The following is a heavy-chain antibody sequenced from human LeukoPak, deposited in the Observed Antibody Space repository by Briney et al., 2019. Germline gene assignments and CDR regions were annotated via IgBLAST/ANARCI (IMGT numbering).Heavy chain of an antibody. V-gene: IGHV4-39*01. D-gene: IGHD6-6*01. CDR2: IYYSGST. Sequence: SETLSLTCTVSGGSISSSSYYWGWIRQPPGKGLEWIGSIYYSGSTYYNPSLKSRVTISVDTSKNQFSLKLSSVTAADTAVYYCAHLEYSSSSGLNWFDPWGQGTLVTVSS. CDR1: GGSISSSSYY. J-gene: IGHJ5*02. CDR3: AHLEYSSSSGLNWFDP.